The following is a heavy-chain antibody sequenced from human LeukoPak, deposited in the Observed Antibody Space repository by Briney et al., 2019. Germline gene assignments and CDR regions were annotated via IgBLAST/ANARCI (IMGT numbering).Heavy chain of an antibody. CDR1: GDTFTNYA. J-gene: IGHJ4*02. V-gene: IGHV1-3*01. CDR3: ARDRGVTMVRGVIDSFDY. CDR2: INAGNGNT. Sequence: ASVKVSCKASGDTFTNYAIHWVRQAPGQRLEWMGWINAGNGNTKYSQKFQGRVTITRDTSASTAYMKLSSLRSEDTAVYYCARDRGVTMVRGVIDSFDYWGQGTLVTVSS. D-gene: IGHD3-10*01.